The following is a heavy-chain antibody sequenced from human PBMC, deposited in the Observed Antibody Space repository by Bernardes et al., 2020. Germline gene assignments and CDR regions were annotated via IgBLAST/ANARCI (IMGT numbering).Heavy chain of an antibody. Sequence: ASVKVSCKASGYTYTNYGIAWVRQAPGHGLEWLGWNSGYNGNTNYARHLQDRISMTTDLSTNTAFMELRRLRSDDTAVYYCARVEGFCSGGTCFSLFYFDHWGQGTLVSVSS. CDR1: GYTYTNYG. CDR3: ARVEGFCSGGTCFSLFYFDH. J-gene: IGHJ4*02. V-gene: IGHV1-18*04. D-gene: IGHD2-15*01. CDR2: NSGYNGNT.